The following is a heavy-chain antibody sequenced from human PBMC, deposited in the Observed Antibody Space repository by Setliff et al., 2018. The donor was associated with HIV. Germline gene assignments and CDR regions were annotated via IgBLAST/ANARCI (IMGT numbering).Heavy chain of an antibody. V-gene: IGHV1-3*01. CDR2: INAGNGNT. CDR3: ARVIPDYGDYYFDY. J-gene: IGHJ4*01. D-gene: IGHD4-17*01. Sequence: ASVKVSCKASGYTFTSYAMHWVRQAPGQRLEWMGWINAGNGNTKYSQKFQGRVTITRDTSASTAYMELSSLRSEDTAVYYCARVIPDYGDYYFDYWGHGTLVTVSS. CDR1: GYTFTSYA.